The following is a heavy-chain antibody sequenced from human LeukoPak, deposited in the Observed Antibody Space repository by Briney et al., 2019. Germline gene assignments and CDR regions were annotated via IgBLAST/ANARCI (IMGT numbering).Heavy chain of an antibody. CDR2: IYYGGST. D-gene: IGHD3-3*01. V-gene: IGHV4-59*01. J-gene: IGHJ5*02. Sequence: PSETLSLTCTVSGVSISSNYWSWIRQPPGKGLEWIGDIYYGGSTNYNPSLKSRVTISVDTSKNQFSLKLSSVTAADTAVYYCARGGVPSYDFWSAASWFDPWGQGTLVTVSS. CDR1: GVSISSNY. CDR3: ARGGVPSYDFWSAASWFDP.